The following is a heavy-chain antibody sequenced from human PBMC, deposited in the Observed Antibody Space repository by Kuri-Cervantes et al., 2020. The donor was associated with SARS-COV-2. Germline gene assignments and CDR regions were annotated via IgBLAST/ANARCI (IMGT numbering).Heavy chain of an antibody. V-gene: IGHV3-30-3*01. CDR3: ARVRALCGGDCYSANDAFDI. CDR1: GFTFSHFA. CDR2: ISYDGSNK. D-gene: IGHD2-21*02. Sequence: GGSLRLSCAASGFTFSHFALFWVRQAPGKGLEWVAVISYDGSNKYYADSVKGRFTISRDNSKNTLYLQMNSLRAEDTAVYYCARVRALCGGDCYSANDAFDIWGQGTMVTVSS. J-gene: IGHJ3*02.